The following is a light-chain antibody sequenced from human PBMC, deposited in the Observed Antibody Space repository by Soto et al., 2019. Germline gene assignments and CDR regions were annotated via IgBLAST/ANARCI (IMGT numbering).Light chain of an antibody. CDR2: GAS. J-gene: IGKJ1*01. CDR3: QQYNNWPPWT. Sequence: EIVLTQSPGTLSLSPGEGATLSCRASQSVYVNLAWYQQKPGQSPRLLIYGASTRATDIPDRFSGSGSDTDFALTISRLEPEDFAVYYCQQYNNWPPWTFGQGTKVEIK. CDR1: QSVYVN. V-gene: IGKV3-20*01.